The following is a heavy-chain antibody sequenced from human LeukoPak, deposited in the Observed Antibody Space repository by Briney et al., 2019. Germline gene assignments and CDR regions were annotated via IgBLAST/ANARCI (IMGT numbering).Heavy chain of an antibody. CDR2: ISGSAGST. D-gene: IGHD3-3*01. CDR3: AKVDGITIFEVFDY. Sequence: GGSLRLSCAASGFTFSSYSMNWVRQAPGKGLEWVSAISGSAGSTYYADSVKGRFTISRDNSKNTLYLQMNSLRAEDTALYYCAKVDGITIFEVFDYWGQGTLVTVSS. J-gene: IGHJ4*02. V-gene: IGHV3-23*01. CDR1: GFTFSSYS.